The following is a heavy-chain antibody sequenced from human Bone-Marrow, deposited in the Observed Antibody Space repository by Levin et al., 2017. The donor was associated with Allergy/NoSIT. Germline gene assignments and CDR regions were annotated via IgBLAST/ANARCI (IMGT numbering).Heavy chain of an antibody. CDR2: TNQDGSIR. CDR1: GFTFSRWW. CDR3: VVDLSGRNDY. Sequence: PGGSLRLSCAASGFTFSRWWMHWVRLVPGKGLVWVSRTNQDGSIRDYADSAKGRFTISRDNGKNTLYLQMNSLRVEDTAVYYCVVDLSGRNDYWGPGTLVTVSS. D-gene: IGHD3-3*01. V-gene: IGHV3-74*01. J-gene: IGHJ4*02.